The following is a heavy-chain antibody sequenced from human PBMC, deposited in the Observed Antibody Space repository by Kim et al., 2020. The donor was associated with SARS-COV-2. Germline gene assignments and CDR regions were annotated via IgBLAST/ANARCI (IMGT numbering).Heavy chain of an antibody. Sequence: GESLKISCRGSGYRFGDYWIAWVRQMPGKGLEWMGIIYPSGSETRYSPSFQGQATISADRSSNTAYLQWSILKTSDTAIYYCAREFYSRLDFWGQGTLVTVSS. D-gene: IGHD2-15*01. CDR3: AREFYSRLDF. V-gene: IGHV5-51*01. CDR2: IYPSGSET. J-gene: IGHJ4*02. CDR1: GYRFGDYW.